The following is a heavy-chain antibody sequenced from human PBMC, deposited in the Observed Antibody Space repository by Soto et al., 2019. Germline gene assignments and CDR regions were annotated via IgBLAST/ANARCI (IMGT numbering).Heavy chain of an antibody. Sequence: GGSLRLSCASSGFTFRNFGMHCVRQAPGKGLEWVAVISYDGTNKYYADSVKGRFTISRDNSKNTLYLQINSLRAEDTAVYYCAKAVPPFVVVTASDYWGQGTLVTVSS. V-gene: IGHV3-30*18. CDR1: GFTFRNFG. J-gene: IGHJ4*02. CDR3: AKAVPPFVVVTASDY. D-gene: IGHD2-21*02. CDR2: ISYDGTNK.